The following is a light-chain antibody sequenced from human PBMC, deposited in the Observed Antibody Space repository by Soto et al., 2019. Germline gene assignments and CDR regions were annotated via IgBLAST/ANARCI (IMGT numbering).Light chain of an antibody. CDR1: SSDIGGFYY. CDR2: QVS. V-gene: IGLV2-14*01. CDR3: SSYSSSSTFYV. Sequence: QSVLTQPASVSGSPGQSITTSCTGTSSDIGGFYYVSWYQHHPGKDPKLMIYQVSNRPSGVSNRFSGSKSGNTASLTISGLQAGDEDDYFCSSYSSSSTFYVFGAGTKVTVL. J-gene: IGLJ1*01.